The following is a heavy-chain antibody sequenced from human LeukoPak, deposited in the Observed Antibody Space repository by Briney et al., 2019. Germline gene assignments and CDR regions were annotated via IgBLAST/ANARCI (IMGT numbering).Heavy chain of an antibody. CDR3: ARAGRPKTLGYSSGYSY. J-gene: IGHJ4*02. CDR1: GYTFTGYY. Sequence: ASVKVSCKASGYTFTGYYMHWVRQAPGQGLEWMGWINPNSGGTNYAQKFQGRVTMTRDTSISTAYMELSRLRSDDTAVYYCARAGRPKTLGYSSGYSYWGQGTLVTVSS. D-gene: IGHD5-18*01. V-gene: IGHV1-2*02. CDR2: INPNSGGT.